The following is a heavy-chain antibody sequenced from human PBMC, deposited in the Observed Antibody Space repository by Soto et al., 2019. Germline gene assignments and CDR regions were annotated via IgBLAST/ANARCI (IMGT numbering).Heavy chain of an antibody. V-gene: IGHV4-39*01. J-gene: IGHJ4*02. CDR2: IYYDGST. CDR1: GGSINSNNYY. D-gene: IGHD2-15*01. Sequence: SETLSHTCTVSGGSINSNNYYWAWIRQPPGKGLAWIASIYYDGSTYYNPSLKSRVTISIDTSKNQFSLRLRSVTAADTAIYYCAKVVVAATRHTDFDSWGQGTLVTVSS. CDR3: AKVVVAATRHTDFDS.